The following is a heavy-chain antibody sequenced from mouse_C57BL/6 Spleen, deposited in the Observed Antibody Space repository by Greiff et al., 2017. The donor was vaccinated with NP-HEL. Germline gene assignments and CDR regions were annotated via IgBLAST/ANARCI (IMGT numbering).Heavy chain of an antibody. CDR2: ISYDGSN. D-gene: IGHD1-1*01. Sequence: EVKLMESGPGLVKPSQSLSLTCSVTGYSITSGYYWNWIRQFPGNKLEWMGYISYDGSNNYNPSLKNRISITRDTSKNQFFLKLNSVTTEDTATYYCAREGFYYGSSSFAYWGQGTLVTVSA. CDR3: AREGFYYGSSSFAY. CDR1: GYSITSGYY. V-gene: IGHV3-6*01. J-gene: IGHJ3*01.